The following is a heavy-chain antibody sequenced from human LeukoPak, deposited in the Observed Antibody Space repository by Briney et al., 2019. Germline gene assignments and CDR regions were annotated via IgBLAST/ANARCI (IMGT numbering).Heavy chain of an antibody. CDR2: ISYDGSTQ. CDR3: AKGRMMATIMISFDY. CDR1: GYTFSSYG. Sequence: GESLKISCAASGYTFSSYGMHWVRQAPGKGLEWVAVISYDGSTQYYADSVKGRFTISRDNSNNMLSLQMNSLKAEDTAVYYCAKGRMMATIMISFDYWGRGTLVTVSS. V-gene: IGHV3-30*18. D-gene: IGHD5-24*01. J-gene: IGHJ4*02.